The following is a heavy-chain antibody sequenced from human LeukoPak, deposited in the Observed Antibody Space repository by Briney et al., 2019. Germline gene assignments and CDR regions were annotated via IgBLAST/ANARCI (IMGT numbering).Heavy chain of an antibody. CDR2: INHSGST. CDR3: ARGDYGHCIDY. J-gene: IGHJ4*02. D-gene: IGHD4/OR15-4a*01. Sequence: SETLSLTCAVYGGSFSGYYWSWIRQPPGKGLEWIGEINHSGSTNYNPSLKSRVTISVDTSKNQFSLKLSSVTAADTAVYYCARGDYGHCIDYWGQGTLVTVSS. V-gene: IGHV4-34*01. CDR1: GGSFSGYY.